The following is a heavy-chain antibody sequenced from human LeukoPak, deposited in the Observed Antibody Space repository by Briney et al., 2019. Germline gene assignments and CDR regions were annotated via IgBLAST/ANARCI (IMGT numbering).Heavy chain of an antibody. Sequence: GGSLRLSCAASGFTFSTYSMNWVRQAPGKGLEWVSLIRYNGSNKYYADSVKGRFTISRDNSKNTLYLQMNSLRAEDTAVYYCARTPQRVTKDFDHWGHGTLVTVSS. CDR2: IRYNGSNK. D-gene: IGHD4-17*01. V-gene: IGHV3-33*08. J-gene: IGHJ4*01. CDR3: ARTPQRVTKDFDH. CDR1: GFTFSTYS.